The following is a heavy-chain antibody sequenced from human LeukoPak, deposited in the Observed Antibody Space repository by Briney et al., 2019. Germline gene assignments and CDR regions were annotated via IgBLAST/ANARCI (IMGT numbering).Heavy chain of an antibody. CDR1: RYTFTSYG. V-gene: IGHV1-18*01. J-gene: IGHJ6*02. CDR3: ARGKLNFDWLLDYYYGMDV. D-gene: IGHD3-9*01. Sequence: ASVKVSCQASRYTFTSYGISWVRQAPGQGLEWMGWISAYNGNTNYAQKLQGRVTMNTDTSTSTAYMELRSLRSDDTAVYYCARGKLNFDWLLDYYYGMDVWGQGTTVTVSS. CDR2: ISAYNGNT.